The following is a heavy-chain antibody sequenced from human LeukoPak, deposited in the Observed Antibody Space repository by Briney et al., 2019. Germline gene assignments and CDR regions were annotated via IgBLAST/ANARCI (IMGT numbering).Heavy chain of an antibody. CDR1: GYLFTTYW. Sequence: GESLKISCKVSGYLFTTYWIGWVRQMPGKGLEWMGIIYPGDSDTTYSPSFQGQVTISADKSISTAYLQWSSLKASDTAMYYCARLFSEKTENSSSWYNWFDPWGQGTLVTVSS. CDR2: IYPGDSDT. CDR3: ARLFSEKTENSSSWYNWFDP. D-gene: IGHD6-13*01. J-gene: IGHJ5*02. V-gene: IGHV5-51*01.